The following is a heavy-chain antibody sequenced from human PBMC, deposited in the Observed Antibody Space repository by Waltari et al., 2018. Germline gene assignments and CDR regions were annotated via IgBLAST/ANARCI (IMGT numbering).Heavy chain of an antibody. CDR3: ARDRGRGLYLDS. V-gene: IGHV4-4*02. D-gene: IGHD1-1*01. CDR2: VHHSGRP. J-gene: IGHJ4*02. CDR1: GDSMGNTDC. Sequence: QLQLQESGPGLVKPSGTLSLTCPISGDSMGNTDCWSWVRQSPGRGLEWIGQVHHSGRPNYNPSFASRISVSLDMSIKQVTLKLTSATAADTTVYYCARDRGRGLYLDSWGPGTLVTVSP.